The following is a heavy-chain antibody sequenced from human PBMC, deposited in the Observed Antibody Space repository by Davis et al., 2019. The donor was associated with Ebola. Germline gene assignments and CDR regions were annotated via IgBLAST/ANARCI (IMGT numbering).Heavy chain of an antibody. D-gene: IGHD2-2*01. CDR3: ARESGYCSSTSCSPLDYYYGMDV. J-gene: IGHJ6*04. Sequence: DSVKGRFTISRDNSKNTLYLQMNSLRAEDTAVYYCARESGYCSSTSCSPLDYYYGMDVWGKGTTVTVSS. V-gene: IGHV3-30*01.